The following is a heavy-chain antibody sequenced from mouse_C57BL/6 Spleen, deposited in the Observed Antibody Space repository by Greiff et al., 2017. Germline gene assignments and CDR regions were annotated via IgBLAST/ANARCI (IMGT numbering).Heavy chain of an antibody. CDR3: ARHYGSSYGYFDV. D-gene: IGHD1-1*01. J-gene: IGHJ1*03. Sequence: VQLQQPGAELVKPGASVKLSCKASGYTFTSYWMQWVKQRPGQGLEWIGEIDPSDSYTNYNQKFKGKATLTVDTSSSTAYMQLSSLTSEDSAVYYCARHYGSSYGYFDVWGTGTTVTVSS. CDR1: GYTFTSYW. V-gene: IGHV1-50*01. CDR2: IDPSDSYT.